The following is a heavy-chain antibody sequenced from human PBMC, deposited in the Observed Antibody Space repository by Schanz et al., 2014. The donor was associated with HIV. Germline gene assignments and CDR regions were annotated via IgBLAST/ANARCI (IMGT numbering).Heavy chain of an antibody. Sequence: QVQLVESGGGVVQPGRSLRLSCAVSGFTFSNYAMHWVRQAPGKGLEWVAVISYDGSNKYYADSVKGRFTISRDNSKNTLYLQMNSLRAEDTAVYYCATGPGLVGAIDYWGQGTLVTVSS. J-gene: IGHJ4*02. CDR1: GFTFSNYA. V-gene: IGHV3-30-3*01. CDR3: ATGPGLVGAIDY. D-gene: IGHD1-26*01. CDR2: ISYDGSNK.